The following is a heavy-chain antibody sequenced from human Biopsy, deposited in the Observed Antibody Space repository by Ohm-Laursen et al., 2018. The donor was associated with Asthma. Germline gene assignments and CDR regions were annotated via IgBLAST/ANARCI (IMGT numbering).Heavy chain of an antibody. Sequence: SLRLSCTAPGFAVSRDYMFWVRQAPGKGLEWVSVIYGGGTSHTADSVRGRFTISRDYSKNTLYLQMHSLRAEDTAVYYCARTFHFWSPYHAEHYQLWGQGTLVTVSS. J-gene: IGHJ1*01. CDR3: ARTFHFWSPYHAEHYQL. CDR2: IYGGGTS. V-gene: IGHV3-53*01. CDR1: GFAVSRDY. D-gene: IGHD3-3*02.